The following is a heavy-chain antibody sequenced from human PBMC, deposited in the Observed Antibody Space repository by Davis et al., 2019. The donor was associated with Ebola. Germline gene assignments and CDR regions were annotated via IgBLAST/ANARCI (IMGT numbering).Heavy chain of an antibody. J-gene: IGHJ4*02. V-gene: IGHV3-11*01. CDR2: ISSSGSTQ. CDR1: GFTFSAYY. CDR3: AREGGSSHFDF. D-gene: IGHD1-26*01. Sequence: GGSLRLSCAASGFTFSAYYMSWIRQAPGKGLEWVSYISSSGSTQYYADSVKGRFTISRDNAKNSLYLQMNSLRAEDTAVYYCAREGGSSHFDFWGQGTLVTVSS.